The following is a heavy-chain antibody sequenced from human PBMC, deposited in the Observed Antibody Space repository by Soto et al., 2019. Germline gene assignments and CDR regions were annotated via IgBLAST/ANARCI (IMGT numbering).Heavy chain of an antibody. D-gene: IGHD6-13*01. CDR3: ARAEQQLPGDY. Sequence: QVQLQESGPGLVKPSQTLSLTCTVSGGSISSGDYYWSWIRQPPGKGLEWIGYIYYSGSTYYNPSLKSRVTISVDTSKNQCSLKLSSVTAADTAVYYFARAEQQLPGDYWGQGTLVNVSS. J-gene: IGHJ4*02. CDR2: IYYSGST. CDR1: GGSISSGDYY. V-gene: IGHV4-30-4*01.